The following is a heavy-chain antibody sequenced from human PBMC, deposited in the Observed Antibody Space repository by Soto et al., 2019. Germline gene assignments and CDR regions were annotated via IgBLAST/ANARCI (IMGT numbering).Heavy chain of an antibody. D-gene: IGHD3-22*01. Sequence: ASVKVSCKASGYTFTSYDINWVRQATGQRLEWMGWINANNGNTKYSQKFQGRVTITRDTSVNTAYMELSSLISEDTAVYYCARPKDYDDCLDLWGQGTLVTVSS. V-gene: IGHV1-3*01. CDR1: GYTFTSYD. J-gene: IGHJ4*02. CDR3: ARPKDYDDCLDL. CDR2: INANNGNT.